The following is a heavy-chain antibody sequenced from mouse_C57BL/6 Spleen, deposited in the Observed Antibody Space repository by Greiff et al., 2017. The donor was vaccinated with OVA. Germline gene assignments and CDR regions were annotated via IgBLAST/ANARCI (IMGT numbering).Heavy chain of an antibody. D-gene: IGHD3-2*02. CDR2: IDPETGGT. CDR3: TRGDSSDAMDY. J-gene: IGHJ4*01. Sequence: QVQLKESGAELVRPGASVTLSCKASGYTFTDYEMNWVKQTPVHGLEWIGAIDPETGGTAYNQKFKGKAILTADKSSSTAYMELRSLTSEDSAVYYCTRGDSSDAMDYWGQGTSVTVSS. CDR1: GYTFTDYE. V-gene: IGHV1-15*01.